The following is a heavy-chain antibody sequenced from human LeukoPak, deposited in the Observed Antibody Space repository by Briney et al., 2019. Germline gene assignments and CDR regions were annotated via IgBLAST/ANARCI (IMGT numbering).Heavy chain of an antibody. CDR2: IDYIGST. Sequence: AETLSLICTVTVGTISSGVYYWRWIRPPPGKGLEWIGYIDYIGSTYYNPSLKSRVTISVDTSKNQFSLKLSSVTAADTAVYYCARGYTAMATDWGQGTLVTVSS. V-gene: IGHV4-31*03. D-gene: IGHD5-18*01. CDR3: ARGYTAMATD. J-gene: IGHJ4*02. CDR1: VGTISSGVYY.